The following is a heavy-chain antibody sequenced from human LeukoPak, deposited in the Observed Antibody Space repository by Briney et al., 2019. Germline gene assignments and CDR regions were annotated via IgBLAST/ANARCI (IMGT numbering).Heavy chain of an antibody. CDR1: GFTFSSYA. D-gene: IGHD3-3*01. Sequence: PGGSLRLSCAASGFTFSSYAMHWVRQAPGKGLEWVAVISYDGSNKYYADSVKGRFTISRDNSKNTDTLYLQMNSLRVEDTAVYYCAGADDFWRGAHWRQGTLVTVSS. J-gene: IGHJ4*02. CDR3: AGADDFWRGAH. CDR2: ISYDGSNK. V-gene: IGHV3-30-3*01.